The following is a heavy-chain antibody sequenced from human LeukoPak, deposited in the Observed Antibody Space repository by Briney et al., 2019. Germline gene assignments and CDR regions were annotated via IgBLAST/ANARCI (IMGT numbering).Heavy chain of an antibody. V-gene: IGHV4-38-2*02. CDR1: GYSISSGYY. D-gene: IGHD5-18*01. CDR3: AREAGVSYGLYYYYYGMDV. Sequence: PPETLSLTCAVSGYSISSGYYWGWIPQPPGKGLEGIGSIYHSGSTYYNPSLKSRVTISVDTSKNQFSLKLSSVTAADTAVYYCAREAGVSYGLYYYYYGMDVWGKGTTVTVSS. J-gene: IGHJ6*04. CDR2: IYHSGST.